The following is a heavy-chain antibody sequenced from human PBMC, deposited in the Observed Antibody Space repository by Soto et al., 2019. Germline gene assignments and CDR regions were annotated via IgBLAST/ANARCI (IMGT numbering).Heavy chain of an antibody. CDR1: GGSISSAGCS. Sequence: QLQLQESGSGLVKPSQTLSLTCAVSGGSISSAGCSWSWIRQPPGKALEWLGSITHTGSTYYNPSLSSRVTISDDTSKNQFSLRLTSVTAADTAVYYCARYSGYFGYFDYWGQGTLVTVSS. CDR2: ITHTGST. V-gene: IGHV4-30-2*01. D-gene: IGHD5-12*01. CDR3: ARYSGYFGYFDY. J-gene: IGHJ4*02.